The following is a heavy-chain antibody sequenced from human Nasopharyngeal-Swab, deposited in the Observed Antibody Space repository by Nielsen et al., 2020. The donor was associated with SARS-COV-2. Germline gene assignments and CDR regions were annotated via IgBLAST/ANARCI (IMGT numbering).Heavy chain of an antibody. V-gene: IGHV4-59*01. J-gene: IGHJ6*03. CDR1: GGSISHYF. Sequence: AETLSPTCTGSGGSISHYFGSWIRQPPREGLGLIGYIHYSGSTNYTPSLKSRVTISVDTSKNQFSLKLSSVTAADTAVYYCARAQYSGYDYYYYMDVWGKGTTVTVSS. D-gene: IGHD5-12*01. CDR3: ARAQYSGYDYYYYMDV. CDR2: IHYSGST.